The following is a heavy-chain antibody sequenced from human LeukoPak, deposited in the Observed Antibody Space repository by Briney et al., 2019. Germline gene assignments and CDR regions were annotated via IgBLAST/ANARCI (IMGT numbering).Heavy chain of an antibody. CDR2: ISSSSSYI. CDR1: GFTFSSYA. Sequence: PGGSLRLSCAASGFTFSSYAMSWVRQAPGKGLEWVSSISSSSSYIYYADSVKGRFTISRDNAKNSLYLQMNSLRAEDTAVYYCARGSRVTYCGGDCPFDYWGQGTLVTVSS. V-gene: IGHV3-21*01. J-gene: IGHJ4*02. D-gene: IGHD2-21*01. CDR3: ARGSRVTYCGGDCPFDY.